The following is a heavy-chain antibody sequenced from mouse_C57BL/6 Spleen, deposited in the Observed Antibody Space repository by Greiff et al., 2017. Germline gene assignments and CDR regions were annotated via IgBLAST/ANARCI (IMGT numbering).Heavy chain of an antibody. CDR1: GFTFSSYT. CDR2: ICGGGGNT. CDR3: GRHIRSYWYFDV. J-gene: IGHJ1*03. V-gene: IGHV5-9*01. Sequence: EVQLVESGGGLVKPGGSLKLSCAASGFTFSSYTMSWVRQTPEQRLEWVATICGGGGNTYYPDSLKGRFTITRDNDTYTLYLQMSSLRSEDKALDYCGRHIRSYWYFDVWGTGTTVTGSS. D-gene: IGHD1-1*01.